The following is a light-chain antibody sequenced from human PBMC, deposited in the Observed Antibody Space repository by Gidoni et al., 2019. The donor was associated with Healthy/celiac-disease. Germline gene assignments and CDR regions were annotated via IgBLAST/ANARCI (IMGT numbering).Light chain of an antibody. V-gene: IGKV3-11*01. CDR1: QRVSRY. J-gene: IGKJ4*01. Sequence: IVLIQSPATLSLSPGERATLSCRASQRVSRYLAWYHQKTGQAPRLLIYDASNRATGIPARFSGSGSGTDFTLTISSLEPEDFAVYYCQQRSNWPPTFGGGTKVEIK. CDR3: QQRSNWPPT. CDR2: DAS.